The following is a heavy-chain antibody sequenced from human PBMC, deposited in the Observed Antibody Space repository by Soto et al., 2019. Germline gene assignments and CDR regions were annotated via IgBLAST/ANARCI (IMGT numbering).Heavy chain of an antibody. V-gene: IGHV3-30*18. D-gene: IGHD2-15*01. CDR2: ISYDGSNK. J-gene: IGHJ4*02. CDR3: AKTSLVVAAATREDY. CDR1: GFTFSSYG. Sequence: GGSLRLSCAASGFTFSSYGMHWVRQAPGKGLEWVAVISYDGSNKYYADSVKGRFTISRDNSKNTLYLQMNSLRAEDTAVYYCAKTSLVVAAATREDYWGQGTLVTVYS.